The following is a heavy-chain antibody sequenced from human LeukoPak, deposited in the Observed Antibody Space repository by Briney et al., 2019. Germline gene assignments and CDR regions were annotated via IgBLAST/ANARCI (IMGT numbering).Heavy chain of an antibody. CDR1: GYTFTSYG. Sequence: GASVKVSCKASGYTFTSYGISWVRQAPGQGLEWMGWISAYNGNTNYAQKLQGRVTMTTDTSTSTAYMELSRLRSDDTAVYYCARGYGSGYYYYYMDVWGKGTTVTVSS. CDR2: ISAYNGNT. J-gene: IGHJ6*03. D-gene: IGHD3-16*01. CDR3: ARGYGSGYYYYYMDV. V-gene: IGHV1-18*01.